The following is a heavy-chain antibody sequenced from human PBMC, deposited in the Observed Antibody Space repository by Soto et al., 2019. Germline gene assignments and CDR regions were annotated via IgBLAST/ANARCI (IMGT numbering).Heavy chain of an antibody. Sequence: GGSLRLSCAASGFTFSSYSMNWVRQAPGKGLEWVSYISSSSSTIYYADSVKGRFTISRDNAKNSLYLQMNSLRDEDTAVYYCARGQSRFNPLGYIVVVTTTSYYFDYWGQGTLVTVSS. CDR2: ISSSSSTI. CDR1: GFTFSSYS. CDR3: ARGQSRFNPLGYIVVVTTTSYYFDY. J-gene: IGHJ4*02. D-gene: IGHD2-21*02. V-gene: IGHV3-48*02.